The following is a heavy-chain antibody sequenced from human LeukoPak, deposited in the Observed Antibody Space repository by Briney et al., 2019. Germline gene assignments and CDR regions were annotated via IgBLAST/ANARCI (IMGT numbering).Heavy chain of an antibody. V-gene: IGHV3-23*01. CDR1: GFTFSSYA. CDR2: RSGSGTST. CDR3: AKSATITMILMVLSDEFYFDS. J-gene: IGHJ4*02. D-gene: IGHD3-22*01. Sequence: PGGSLRLSCAVSGFTFSSYAMSWVRQAPGKGPEWVSTRSGSGTSTYYADSVKGRFTISRDNSKNTLYLQMNSLRAEDTAVYYCAKSATITMILMVLSDEFYFDSWGQGTLVTVSS.